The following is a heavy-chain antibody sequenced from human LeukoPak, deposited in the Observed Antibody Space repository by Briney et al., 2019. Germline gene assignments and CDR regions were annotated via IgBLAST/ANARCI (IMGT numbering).Heavy chain of an antibody. D-gene: IGHD6-19*01. CDR2: IYYSGST. V-gene: IGHV4-59*01. CDR3: ARARIAVAGLFFDP. Sequence: PSETLFLTCTVSGGSISSYYWSWIRQPPGKGLEWIGYIYYSGSTNYNPSLKSRVTISVDTSKNQFSLKLSSVTAADTAVYYCARARIAVAGLFFDPWGQGTLVTVSS. J-gene: IGHJ5*02. CDR1: GGSISSYY.